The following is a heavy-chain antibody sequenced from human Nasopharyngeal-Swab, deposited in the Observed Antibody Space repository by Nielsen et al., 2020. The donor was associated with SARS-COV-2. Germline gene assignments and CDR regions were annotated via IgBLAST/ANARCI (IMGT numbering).Heavy chain of an antibody. J-gene: IGHJ4*02. Sequence: WVRQAPGQGLEWMGRINSNSGDTKYAQKFQGRVTMTRDTSISTADMELSRLRSDVTAVYYCARGNSYGFDYWGQGILVTVSS. D-gene: IGHD5-18*01. V-gene: IGHV1-2*06. CDR3: ARGNSYGFDY. CDR2: INSNSGDT.